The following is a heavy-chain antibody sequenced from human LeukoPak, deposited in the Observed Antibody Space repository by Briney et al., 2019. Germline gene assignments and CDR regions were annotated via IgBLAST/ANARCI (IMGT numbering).Heavy chain of an antibody. CDR3: ARSVQYDFWSGYYAPEGGKSELNYYYYYMDV. V-gene: IGHV4-39*07. CDR2: IYYSGST. J-gene: IGHJ6*03. Sequence: ASETLSLTCTVSGGSISSSSYYWGWIRQPPGKGLEWIGSIYYSGSTYYNPSLKSRVTISVDTSKNQFSLKLSSVTAADTAVYYCARSVQYDFWSGYYAPEGGKSELNYYYYYMDVWGKGTTVTVSS. CDR1: GGSISSSSYY. D-gene: IGHD3-3*01.